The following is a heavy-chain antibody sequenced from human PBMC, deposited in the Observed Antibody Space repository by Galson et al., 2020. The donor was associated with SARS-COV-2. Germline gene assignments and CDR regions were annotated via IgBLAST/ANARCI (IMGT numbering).Heavy chain of an antibody. J-gene: IGHJ6*02. Sequence: GESLKISCAASGFTFSHYGMHWVRQTPGKGLEWVAVISYDGKMIYYADSVKGRFTISRDNSKNRLYLQMSSPRGEDTADYFCARDQLVESGLAAAVNGVVKDYYAIDVWGQGTTVTVSS. V-gene: IGHV3-30*03. CDR3: ARDQLVESGLAAAVNGVVKDYYAIDV. CDR2: ISYDGKMI. D-gene: IGHD6-13*01. CDR1: GFTFSHYG.